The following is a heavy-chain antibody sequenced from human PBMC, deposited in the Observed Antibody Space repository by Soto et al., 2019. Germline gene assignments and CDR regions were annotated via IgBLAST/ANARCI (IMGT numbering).Heavy chain of an antibody. J-gene: IGHJ5*02. V-gene: IGHV1-69*13. CDR2: IIPIFGTA. Sequence: SVKVSCKASGGTFSSYAISWVRQAPGQWLEWMGGIIPIFGTANYAQKFQGRVTITADESTSTAYMELSSLRSEDTAVYYCARDPSFVAAADNWFDPWGQGTLVTVSS. CDR1: GGTFSSYA. CDR3: ARDPSFVAAADNWFDP. D-gene: IGHD6-13*01.